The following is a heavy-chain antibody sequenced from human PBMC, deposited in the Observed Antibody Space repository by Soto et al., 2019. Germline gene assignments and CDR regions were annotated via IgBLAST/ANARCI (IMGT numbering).Heavy chain of an antibody. D-gene: IGHD6-6*01. V-gene: IGHV1-69*04. Sequence: SVKVSCKASGGTFSSYTISWVRQAPGQGLEWMGRIIPILGIANYAQKFQGRVTITADKSTSTAYMELSSLRSEDTSVYYCARDGYSSSNDAFDIWGQGTMVTVSS. CDR3: ARDGYSSSNDAFDI. J-gene: IGHJ3*02. CDR1: GGTFSSYT. CDR2: IIPILGIA.